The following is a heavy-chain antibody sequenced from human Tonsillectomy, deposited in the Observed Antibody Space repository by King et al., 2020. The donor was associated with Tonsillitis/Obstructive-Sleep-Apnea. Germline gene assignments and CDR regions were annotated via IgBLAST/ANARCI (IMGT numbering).Heavy chain of an antibody. CDR3: ARRFSMVVATTDAFAM. Sequence: VQLVESGAEVKKAGESLKISCKVSGYRFTSHWIGWVRQLPGKGLEWMGIIYSGDSDTRYSPSFQGQVTISADTSINNAYLQWSSLKASDTAIYYCARRFSMVVATTDAFAMWGPGTMVTVSS. CDR2: IYSGDSDT. V-gene: IGHV5-51*03. J-gene: IGHJ3*02. CDR1: GYRFTSHW. D-gene: IGHD2-21*01.